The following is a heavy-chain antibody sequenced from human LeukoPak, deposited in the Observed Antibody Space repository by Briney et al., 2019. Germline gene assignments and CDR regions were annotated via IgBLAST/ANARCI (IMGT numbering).Heavy chain of an antibody. J-gene: IGHJ4*02. V-gene: IGHV1-2*06. CDR2: INPNSGGT. D-gene: IGHD3-10*01. CDR3: ARARSGSYYNAKYYFDY. Sequence: ASVKVSCKASGYTFTGYYMHWVRQAPGQGLEWMGRINPNSGGTNYAQKFQGRVTVTRDTSISTAYMELSRLRSDDTAVYYCARARSGSYYNAKYYFDYWGQGTLVTVSS. CDR1: GYTFTGYY.